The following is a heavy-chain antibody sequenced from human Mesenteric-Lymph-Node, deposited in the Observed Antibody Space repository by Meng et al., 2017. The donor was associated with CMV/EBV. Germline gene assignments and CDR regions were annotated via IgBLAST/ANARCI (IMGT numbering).Heavy chain of an antibody. Sequence: ASGLTFSSYGMNWVRQDPGKGLEWVSSISPGGNYVYYADSVKGRFTISRDNAKNSLYLQMDSLRADDTAVYYCARGGRGGSSSEIAYWGQGTLVTVSS. V-gene: IGHV3-21*01. CDR2: ISPGGNYV. CDR1: GLTFSSYG. D-gene: IGHD6-13*01. J-gene: IGHJ4*02. CDR3: ARGGRGGSSSEIAY.